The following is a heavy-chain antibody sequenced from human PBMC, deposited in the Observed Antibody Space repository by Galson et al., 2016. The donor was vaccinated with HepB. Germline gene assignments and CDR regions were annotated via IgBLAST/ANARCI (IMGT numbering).Heavy chain of an antibody. D-gene: IGHD3-3*01. CDR3: ARDTSSSYYDFWSGSPSGVQH. CDR1: GFIFSNYA. Sequence: SLRLSCAASGFIFSNYAMHWVRQAPGKGLEWVALISFDGNNRYCADSVKGRFTISRDNSKNTLYLQMNSLRAGDTAVYYCARDTSSSYYDFWSGSPSGVQHSGHGTLVTGSS. V-gene: IGHV3-30-3*01. J-gene: IGHJ1*01. CDR2: ISFDGNNR.